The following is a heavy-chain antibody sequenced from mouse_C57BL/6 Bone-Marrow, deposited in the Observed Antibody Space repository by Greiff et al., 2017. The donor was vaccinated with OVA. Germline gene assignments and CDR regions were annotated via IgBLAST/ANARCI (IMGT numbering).Heavy chain of an antibody. CDR1: GFTFSDYG. D-gene: IGHD2-10*02. J-gene: IGHJ4*01. CDR2: ISNLAYSI. Sequence: VQLQQSGGGLVQPGGSLKLSCAASGFTFSDYGMAWVRQAPRKGPEWVAFISNLAYSIYYADTVTGRFTISRENAKNTLYLEMSSLRSEDTAMYYCARSYGYDAMDYWGQGTSVTVSS. V-gene: IGHV5-15*01. CDR3: ARSYGYDAMDY.